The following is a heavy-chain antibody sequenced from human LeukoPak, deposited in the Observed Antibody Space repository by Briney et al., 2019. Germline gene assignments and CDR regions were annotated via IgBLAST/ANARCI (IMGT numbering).Heavy chain of an antibody. D-gene: IGHD1-1*01. CDR2: INSDGSST. CDR3: ISDHTGHDDY. V-gene: IGHV3-74*03. J-gene: IGHJ4*02. Sequence: GGSLRLSCAASGFTFSSYWMHWVRHAPGKGLVWVSRINSDGSSTMYADSVKGRFTISRDNAKHTLYLQMNSLRADDTAVYYCISDHTGHDDYWGQGTLVTVSS. CDR1: GFTFSSYW.